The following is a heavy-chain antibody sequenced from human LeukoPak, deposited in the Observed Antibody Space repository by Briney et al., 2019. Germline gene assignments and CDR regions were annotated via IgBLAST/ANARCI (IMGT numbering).Heavy chain of an antibody. J-gene: IGHJ3*02. CDR2: ISYSGST. CDR3: ARAPFYGTNSRGAFEI. V-gene: IGHV4-59*01. CDR1: GGSISSYY. D-gene: IGHD4-23*01. Sequence: PSQTLSLTYTVSGGSISSYYWTWMRQPPGKGLEWIGYISYSGSTYYNPSLKSRLTISVDTSKNYFSLNLSSVTAADTAVYYCARAPFYGTNSRGAFEIWGQGTMVTVSS.